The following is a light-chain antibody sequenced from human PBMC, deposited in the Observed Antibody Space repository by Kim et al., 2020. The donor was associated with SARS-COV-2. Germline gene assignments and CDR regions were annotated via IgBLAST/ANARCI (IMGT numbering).Light chain of an antibody. CDR3: CSFAGGYTWV. V-gene: IGLV2-11*01. J-gene: IGLJ3*02. CDR2: EVY. Sequence: QSALTQPRSVSGSLGQSVTISCTGTSSDVGGYNYVSWYQQHPGKAPQLMISEVYKRPSGVPDRFSGSKSGNTASLTISGLQAEDEADYSCCSFAGGYTWVFGGGTQLTVL. CDR1: SSDVGGYNY.